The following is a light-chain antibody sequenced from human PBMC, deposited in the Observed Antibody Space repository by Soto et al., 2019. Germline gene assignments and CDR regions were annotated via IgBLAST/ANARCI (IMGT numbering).Light chain of an antibody. V-gene: IGKV3-15*01. CDR3: RQYDNWPQT. J-gene: IGKJ1*01. CDR1: QSVSSD. Sequence: EIVMPQSPSTLSVSPWERSTLSFSASQSVSSDLAWYQHKPGQAPRLLIYGASTRATGIPARFSGRGSGTEFTLTISSLQSVDFAVYYCRQYDNWPQTFGQGTKVDIK. CDR2: GAS.